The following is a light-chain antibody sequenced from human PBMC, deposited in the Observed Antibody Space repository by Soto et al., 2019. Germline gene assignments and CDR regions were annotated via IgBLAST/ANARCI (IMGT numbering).Light chain of an antibody. V-gene: IGKV4-1*01. CDR2: WAS. CDR3: QQYYITPPT. Sequence: DIVMTQSPDSLAVSLGERATINCKSSQSVLYSSNNKNYLAWYQQKPGQPPKLLIYWASTRESGVPDRFSGSGPGTDFTLTISSLQAEDVAVYYCQQYYITPPTFGGGTKVDIK. CDR1: QSVLYSSNNKNY. J-gene: IGKJ4*01.